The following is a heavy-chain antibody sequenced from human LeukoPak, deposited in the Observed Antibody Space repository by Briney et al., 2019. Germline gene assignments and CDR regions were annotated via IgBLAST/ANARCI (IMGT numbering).Heavy chain of an antibody. CDR1: GFSLRTSGVG. Sequence: SGPTLVNPSQTLTLTCTFSGFSLRTSGVGVGWIRQPPGKALEWLALIYWDDDKRYSPSLKSRLTITKDTSKNQVVLTMTNMDPVDTATHYCAHREYDCSGGSCYQKPFDYWGQGTLVTVSS. CDR2: IYWDDDK. V-gene: IGHV2-5*02. J-gene: IGHJ4*02. CDR3: AHREYDCSGGSCYQKPFDY. D-gene: IGHD2-15*01.